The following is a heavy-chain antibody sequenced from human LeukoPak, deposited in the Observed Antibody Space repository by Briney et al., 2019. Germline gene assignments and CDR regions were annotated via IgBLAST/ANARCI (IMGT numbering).Heavy chain of an antibody. CDR1: GFTFSSYW. V-gene: IGHV3-7*03. CDR2: IKQDGSEK. CDR3: AREVLLLWFGESTDAFDI. D-gene: IGHD3-10*01. Sequence: GGSLRLSCAASGFTFSSYWMSWVRQAPGKGMEWVANIKQDGSEKYYVDSVEGRFTISRDNAKNSLYLQMNSLRAEDTAVYYCAREVLLLWFGESTDAFDIWGQGTMVTVSS. J-gene: IGHJ3*02.